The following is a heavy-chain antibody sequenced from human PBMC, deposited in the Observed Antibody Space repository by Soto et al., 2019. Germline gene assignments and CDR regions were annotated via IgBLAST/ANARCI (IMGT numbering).Heavy chain of an antibody. V-gene: IGHV4-30-2*01. Sequence: QLQLQESGSGLVKPSQTLSLTCAVSGGSISSGGYSWSWLRQPPGKGLEWIGYIYHSGSTYYHPSLKSRVTISVDMSRNQFALKLSSVTAADTAVYYCARGFGELLSFDYRGQGSLVTVSS. CDR3: ARGFGELLSFDY. CDR1: GGSISSGGYS. D-gene: IGHD3-10*01. J-gene: IGHJ4*02. CDR2: IYHSGST.